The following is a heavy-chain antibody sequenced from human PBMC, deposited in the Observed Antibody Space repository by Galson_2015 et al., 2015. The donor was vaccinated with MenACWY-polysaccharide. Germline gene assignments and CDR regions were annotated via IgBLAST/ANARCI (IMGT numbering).Heavy chain of an antibody. CDR3: ARDVGGDHNPIIDY. V-gene: IGHV3-74*01. Sequence: SLRLSCAASGFTFSSYWMHWVRQAPGKGLVWVSRINSDVSSTSYADSVKGRFTISRDNAKNTLYLQMISLRAEDTAVYYCARDVGGDHNPIIDYWGQGTLVTASS. CDR1: GFTFSSYW. D-gene: IGHD1-26*01. CDR2: INSDVSST. J-gene: IGHJ4*02.